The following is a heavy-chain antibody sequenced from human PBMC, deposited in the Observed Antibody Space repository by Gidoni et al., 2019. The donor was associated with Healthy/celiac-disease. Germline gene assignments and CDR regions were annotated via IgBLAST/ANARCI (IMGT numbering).Heavy chain of an antibody. Sequence: QVQLQQWGAGLLKPSETLSLTCAVYGGSFSGYYWSWIRQPPGKGLEWIGEINHSGSTNYNPSLKSRVTISVDTSKNQFSLKLSSVTAADTAVYYCARGACSGGSSYWDYWGQGTLVTVSS. D-gene: IGHD2-15*01. J-gene: IGHJ4*02. CDR1: GGSFSGYY. CDR3: ARGACSGGSSYWDY. V-gene: IGHV4-34*01. CDR2: INHSGST.